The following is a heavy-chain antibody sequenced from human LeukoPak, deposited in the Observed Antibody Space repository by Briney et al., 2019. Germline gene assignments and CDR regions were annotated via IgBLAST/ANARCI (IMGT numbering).Heavy chain of an antibody. V-gene: IGHV4-61*02. D-gene: IGHD6-6*01. CDR1: GGSISSGNYY. J-gene: IGHJ6*03. Sequence: SQTLSLTCTVSGGSISSGNYYWSWLRQPAGEGLEWIGRVQTSGSTDYNPSLRSRVTISLDTSKNQFSLRLSSVTAADTAMYYCARHSYSTSYSYYYMDVWGRGTTVTVSS. CDR3: ARHSYSTSYSYYYMDV. CDR2: VQTSGST.